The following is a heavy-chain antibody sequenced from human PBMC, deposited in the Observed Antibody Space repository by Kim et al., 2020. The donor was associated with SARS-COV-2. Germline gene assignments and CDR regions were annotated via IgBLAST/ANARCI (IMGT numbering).Heavy chain of an antibody. Sequence: SETLSLTCTVSGGSISSYYWSWIRQPPGKGLEWIGYIYYSGSTNYNPSLKSRVTISVDTSKNQFSLKLSSVTAADTAVYYCARERYGVVDYWGQGTLVTVSS. V-gene: IGHV4-59*01. CDR2: IYYSGST. CDR3: ARERYGVVDY. CDR1: GGSISSYY. D-gene: IGHD4-17*01. J-gene: IGHJ4*02.